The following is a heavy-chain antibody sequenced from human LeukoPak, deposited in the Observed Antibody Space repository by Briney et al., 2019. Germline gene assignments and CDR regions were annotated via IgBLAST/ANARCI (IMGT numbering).Heavy chain of an antibody. CDR2: IYYSGST. CDR1: GGSICSYY. V-gene: IGHV4-39*07. CDR3: AGDRAAGKRGVDY. Sequence: SETLSLTCTVSGGSICSYYWGWIRQPPGKGLEWIGSIYYSGSTYYNPSLKSRVTISVDTSRNQFSLKLSSVTAADTAVYYCAGDRAAGKRGVDYWGQGTLVAVSS. D-gene: IGHD6-13*01. J-gene: IGHJ4*02.